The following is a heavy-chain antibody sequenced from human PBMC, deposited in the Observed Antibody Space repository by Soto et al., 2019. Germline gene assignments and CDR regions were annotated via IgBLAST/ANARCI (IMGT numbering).Heavy chain of an antibody. J-gene: IGHJ4*02. Sequence: GGSLRLSCAASGFTFDNYAMSWVRQAPGKGLEWVSTIGTSVSNTYYTDSVKGRFTISRDNSRSTLSLQMNSLRAEDTAVYYCASRGRYYFDHWGQGTLVTAPQ. CDR3: ASRGRYYFDH. CDR2: IGTSVSNT. CDR1: GFTFDNYA. V-gene: IGHV3-23*01.